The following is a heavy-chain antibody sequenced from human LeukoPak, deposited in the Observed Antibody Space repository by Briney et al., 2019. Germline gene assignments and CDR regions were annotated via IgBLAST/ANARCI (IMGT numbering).Heavy chain of an antibody. CDR3: AKDGMVRGALNL. D-gene: IGHD3-10*01. J-gene: IGHJ5*02. V-gene: IGHV3-23*01. Sequence: PGGSLRLSCAASGFTFSTYAMSWVRQAPGKGLEWVSAISGSGVTTHYADSVKGRFTISRDNSKNTLYLQMNSLRDDDTAVYYCAKDGMVRGALNLWGQGTLVTVSS. CDR2: ISGSGVTT. CDR1: GFTFSTYA.